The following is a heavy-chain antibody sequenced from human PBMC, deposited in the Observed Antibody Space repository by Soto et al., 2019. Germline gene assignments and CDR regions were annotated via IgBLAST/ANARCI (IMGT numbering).Heavy chain of an antibody. CDR3: ARDSYYYDSSGQFDI. CDR1: GYTFTSYY. J-gene: IGHJ3*02. CDR2: INPSGGST. D-gene: IGHD3-22*01. Sequence: GASVKVSCKASGYTFTSYYMHWVRQAPGQGLEWMGIINPSGGSTSYAQKFQGRVTMTRDTSTSTVYMELSSLRSEDTAVYYCARDSYYYDSSGQFDIWGQGTMVTVSS. V-gene: IGHV1-46*03.